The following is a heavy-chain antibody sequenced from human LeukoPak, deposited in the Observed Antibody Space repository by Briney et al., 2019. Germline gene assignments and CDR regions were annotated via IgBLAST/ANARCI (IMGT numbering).Heavy chain of an antibody. J-gene: IGHJ4*02. V-gene: IGHV3-23*01. CDR2: ISGSGGST. CDR3: AKVSGNDDYGGNVLDY. D-gene: IGHD4-23*01. CDR1: GFTFSSYA. Sequence: GGSLRLSCAASGFTFSSYAMSWVRQAPGKGLEWVSAISGSGGSTYYADSVKGRFTISRDNYKNPPYLQMNSLRAEDTAVYYCAKVSGNDDYGGNVLDYWGQGTLVTVSS.